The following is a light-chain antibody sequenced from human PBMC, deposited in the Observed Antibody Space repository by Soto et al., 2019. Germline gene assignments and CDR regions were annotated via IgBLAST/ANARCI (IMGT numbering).Light chain of an antibody. V-gene: IGLV2-14*01. CDR1: SSDVGGYNY. CDR3: TSYTSSITYV. CDR2: EVS. J-gene: IGLJ1*01. Sequence: ALAQPASVSGSPGQSITISCTGTSSDVGGYNYVSWYQQHPGKAPKLMIYEVSNRPSGVSNRFSGSKSGNTASLTISGLQAEDEADYYCTSYTSSITYVFGTGTKVTVL.